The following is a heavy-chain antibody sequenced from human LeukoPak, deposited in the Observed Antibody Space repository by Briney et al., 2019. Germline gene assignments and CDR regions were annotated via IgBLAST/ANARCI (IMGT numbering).Heavy chain of an antibody. CDR1: GFTFSSYG. J-gene: IGHJ4*02. Sequence: PGGSLRLSCAASGFTFSSYGMSWVRQAPGKGLEWVSAISGSGGSTYYADSVKGRFTISRDNSKNTLYLQMNSLRAEDTAVYYCAKDEDSSGWPFFDYWGQGTLVTVSS. CDR3: AKDEDSSGWPFFDY. V-gene: IGHV3-23*01. D-gene: IGHD6-19*01. CDR2: ISGSGGST.